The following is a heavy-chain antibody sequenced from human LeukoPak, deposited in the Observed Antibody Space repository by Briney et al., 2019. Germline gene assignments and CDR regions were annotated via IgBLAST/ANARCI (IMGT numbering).Heavy chain of an antibody. CDR2: ISGSGGST. CDR1: GFTFSSYA. V-gene: IGHV3-23*01. J-gene: IGHJ6*02. D-gene: IGHD5-18*01. CDR3: AKGVLGGIQLWYGALYYYGMDV. Sequence: GGSLRLSCAASGFTFSSYALNWVRQAPGKGLEWVSAISGSGGSTYYADSVKGRFTISRDNSKNTLYLQMNRLRAEDTAVYYCAKGVLGGIQLWYGALYYYGMDVWGQGTTVTVSS.